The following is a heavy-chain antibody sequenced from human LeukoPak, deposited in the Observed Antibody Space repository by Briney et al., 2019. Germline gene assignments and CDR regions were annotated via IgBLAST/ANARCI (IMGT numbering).Heavy chain of an antibody. Sequence: GRSLRLSCAASGFTFSSYAMHWVRQAPGKGLEWVAVISYDGSNKYYADSVKGRFTISRDNSKNTLYLQMNSLRAEDTAVYYCARDDEGGYFDYWGQGTLVTVSS. D-gene: IGHD3-16*01. CDR2: ISYDGSNK. V-gene: IGHV3-30-3*01. CDR1: GFTFSSYA. CDR3: ARDDEGGYFDY. J-gene: IGHJ4*02.